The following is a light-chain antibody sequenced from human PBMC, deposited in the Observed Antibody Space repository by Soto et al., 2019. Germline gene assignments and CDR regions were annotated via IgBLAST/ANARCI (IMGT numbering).Light chain of an antibody. J-gene: IGKJ3*01. CDR2: LGS. V-gene: IGKV2-28*01. CDR1: QSLLHSNGYNY. Sequence: IVMTQSPLSLPVTPGEPASISCRSSQSLLHSNGYNYLDWYLQKPGQSPQLLIYLGSNRASGVPDRFRGSGSSTDFTLKISRVEAEDVGVYYCMQALQTPGVTFGPGTKVDIK. CDR3: MQALQTPGVT.